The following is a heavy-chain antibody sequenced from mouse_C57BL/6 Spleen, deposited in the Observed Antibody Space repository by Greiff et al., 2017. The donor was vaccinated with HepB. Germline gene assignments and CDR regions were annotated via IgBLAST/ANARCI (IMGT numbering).Heavy chain of an antibody. Sequence: EVQLQQSGAELVRPGASVKLSCTASGFNIKDDYMHWVKQRPEQGLEWIGWIDPENGDTEYASKFQGKATITADTSSNTAYLQLSSLTSEDTAVYYCTSPLGGRWDYWGKGNMVTVSA. V-gene: IGHV14-4*01. CDR2: IDPENGDT. CDR1: GFNIKDDY. J-gene: IGHJ3*01. D-gene: IGHD3-1*01. CDR3: TSPLGGRWDY.